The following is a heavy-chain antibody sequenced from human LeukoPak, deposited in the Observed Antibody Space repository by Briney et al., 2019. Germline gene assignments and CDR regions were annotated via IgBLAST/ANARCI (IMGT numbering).Heavy chain of an antibody. Sequence: GRSLRLSCAASGFTFSSYAMHWVRQAPGKGLEWVAVISYDGSNKYYADSMMGRFTISRDNSKNTLYLQMSSLTAEDTAVYYCAKGGYGPAGLGAFDIWGQGTMVTVSS. CDR2: ISYDGSNK. J-gene: IGHJ3*02. CDR3: AKGGYGPAGLGAFDI. V-gene: IGHV3-30*04. D-gene: IGHD3-10*01. CDR1: GFTFSSYA.